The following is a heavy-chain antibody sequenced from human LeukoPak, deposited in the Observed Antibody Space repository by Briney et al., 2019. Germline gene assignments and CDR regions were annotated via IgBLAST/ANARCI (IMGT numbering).Heavy chain of an antibody. Sequence: ASVKVSCKGSGGTFSGYAIRWVRQAPGQELEWMGGIIPIFGTANYAQKFQGRVTITTDESTSTAYMELSSLRSEDTAVYYCARGMGYSYGHPQGAFDIWGQGIVVTVSS. CDR2: IIPIFGTA. V-gene: IGHV1-69*05. CDR3: ARGMGYSYGHPQGAFDI. J-gene: IGHJ3*02. D-gene: IGHD5-18*01. CDR1: GGTFSGYA.